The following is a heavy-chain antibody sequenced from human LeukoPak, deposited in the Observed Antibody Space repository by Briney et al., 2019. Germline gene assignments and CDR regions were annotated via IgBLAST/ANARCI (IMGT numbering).Heavy chain of an antibody. V-gene: IGHV3-74*01. CDR1: GFTFRSHW. CDR2: INGDGSIT. Sequence: GGSLRLSCAASGFTFRSHWMHWVRQAPGKGLVWVSRINGDGSITTYADSVKGRFTISRDNAKNTLYLQMNSLRAEDTAVYYCARVDWMIGAFDIWGQGTMVTVSS. D-gene: IGHD3-22*01. J-gene: IGHJ3*02. CDR3: ARVDWMIGAFDI.